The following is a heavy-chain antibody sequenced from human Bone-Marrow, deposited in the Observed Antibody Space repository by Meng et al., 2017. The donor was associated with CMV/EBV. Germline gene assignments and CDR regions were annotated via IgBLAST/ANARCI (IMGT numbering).Heavy chain of an antibody. D-gene: IGHD3-3*01. CDR2: FDPEDGET. V-gene: IGHV1-24*01. J-gene: IGHJ3*02. Sequence: ASVKVSCKVSGYTLTELSMHWVRQAPGKGLEWMGGFDPEDGETIYAQKFQGRVTMTEDTSTDTAYMELSSLRSEDTAVYYCATARLPTIFGVVYDAFDIWGQGTMVTGSS. CDR3: ATARLPTIFGVVYDAFDI. CDR1: GYTLTELS.